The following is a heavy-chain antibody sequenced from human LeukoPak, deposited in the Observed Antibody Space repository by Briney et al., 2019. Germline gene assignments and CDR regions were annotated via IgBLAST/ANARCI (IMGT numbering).Heavy chain of an antibody. CDR1: GYTFTGYY. Sequence: ASVKVSCKASGYTFTGYYMHWVRQAPGQGLEWMGWINPNSGGTNYAQKFQGRVTMTRDTSISTAYMELSRLRPDDTAVYYCASLYCSSTSCYAGGLDYWGQGTLVTVSS. J-gene: IGHJ4*02. CDR2: INPNSGGT. D-gene: IGHD2-2*01. V-gene: IGHV1-2*02. CDR3: ASLYCSSTSCYAGGLDY.